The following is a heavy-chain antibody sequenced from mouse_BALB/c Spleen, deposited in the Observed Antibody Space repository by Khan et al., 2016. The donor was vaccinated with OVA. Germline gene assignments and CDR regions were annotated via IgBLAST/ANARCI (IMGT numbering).Heavy chain of an antibody. CDR2: ISNGGSYT. D-gene: IGHD1-2*01. CDR1: GFTFSSYG. Sequence: EVKLVESGGDLVKPGGSLNLSCEASGFTFSSYGMSWLRQTPDKRLEWVATISNGGSYTYFPDSVKGRLSISRDNAKNTLYLQMSSLKSEDTAMXYCARHRVTTPTAWFAYWGQGTLVTVFA. V-gene: IGHV5-6*01. CDR3: ARHRVTTPTAWFAY. J-gene: IGHJ3*01.